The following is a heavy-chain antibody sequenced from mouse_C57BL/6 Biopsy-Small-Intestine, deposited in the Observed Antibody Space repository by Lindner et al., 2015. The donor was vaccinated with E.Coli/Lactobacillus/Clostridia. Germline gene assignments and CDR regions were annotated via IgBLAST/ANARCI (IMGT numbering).Heavy chain of an antibody. CDR3: ARDWEWEIKRDHFDN. CDR2: ISTYTGKT. Sequence: SVKVSCKASGYPFTSYGISWVRQAPGQGLEWMGWISTYTGKTNYAQKFQGRVIMTTDTSTSTTYLELRTLRSDDTAVYYCARDWEWEIKRDHFDNWGQGTLVTVSS. V-gene: IGHV1S55*01. CDR1: GYPFTSYG. J-gene: IGHJ4*01. D-gene: IGHD1-3*01.